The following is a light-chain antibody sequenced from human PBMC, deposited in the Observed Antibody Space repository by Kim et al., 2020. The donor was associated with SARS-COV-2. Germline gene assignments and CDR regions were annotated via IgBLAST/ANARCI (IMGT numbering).Light chain of an antibody. CDR3: QQFNSYPHT. V-gene: IGKV1-9*01. CDR1: QGISSY. J-gene: IGKJ2*01. Sequence: DIQLTQSPSFLSASVGDRVTITCRASQGISSYLAWYQQKPGKAPKLLIYAASTLQSGVPSRFSGSGSGTEFTLTISSLQPEDFVTYYCQQFNSYPHTFGQGTKLEI. CDR2: AAS.